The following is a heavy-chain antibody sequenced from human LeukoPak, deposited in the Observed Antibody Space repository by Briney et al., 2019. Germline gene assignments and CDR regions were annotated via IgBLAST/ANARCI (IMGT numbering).Heavy chain of an antibody. J-gene: IGHJ4*02. D-gene: IGHD3-16*02. CDR3: ARQSPRSRNFDY. CDR2: IYYSGST. CDR1: GGSISSSSYY. V-gene: IGHV4-61*05. Sequence: SETLSLTCTVSGGSISSSSYYWSWIRQPPGKGLEWIGYIYYSGSTNYNPSLKSRVTISVDTSKNQFSLKLSSVTAADTAVYYCARQSPRSRNFDYWGQGTLVTVSS.